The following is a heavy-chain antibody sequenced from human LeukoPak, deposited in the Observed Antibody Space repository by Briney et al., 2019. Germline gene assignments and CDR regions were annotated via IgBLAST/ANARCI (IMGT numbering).Heavy chain of an antibody. CDR3: TYYYDSSGSHPTRNFDY. D-gene: IGHD3-22*01. CDR1: GFTLSNAW. V-gene: IGHV3-15*01. Sequence: GGSLRLSCAASGFTLSNAWMSGVREAPGKGREWVGRMKSKAAGGTTDFAGPVKGRFNISRDDSKNTLHLEMNSLKTEDKAVYYCTYYYDSSGSHPTRNFDYWGQGTLVTVSS. CDR2: MKSKAAGGTT. J-gene: IGHJ4*02.